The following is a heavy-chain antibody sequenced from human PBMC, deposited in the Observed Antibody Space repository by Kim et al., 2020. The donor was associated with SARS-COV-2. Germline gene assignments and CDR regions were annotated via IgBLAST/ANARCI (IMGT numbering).Heavy chain of an antibody. CDR1: GFTFSSYG. V-gene: IGHV3-30*18. J-gene: IGHJ6*03. Sequence: GGSLRLSCAASGFTFSSYGMHWVRQAPGKGLEWVAVISYDGSNKYYADSVKGRFTISRDNSKNTLYLQMNSLRAEDTAVYYCAKDLPPRCIAARPYYYY. CDR3: AKDLPPRCIAARPYYYY. D-gene: IGHD6-6*01. CDR2: ISYDGSNK.